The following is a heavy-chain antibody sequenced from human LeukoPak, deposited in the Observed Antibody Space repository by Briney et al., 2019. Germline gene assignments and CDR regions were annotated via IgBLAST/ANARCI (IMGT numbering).Heavy chain of an antibody. Sequence: ASVKVSCTASGGTFSSYAISWVRQAPGQGLEWMGGIIPIFGTANFAQKFQGRVTITTDESTSTAYMELSSLRSEDTAVYYCATYGSGSENYYYYYYMDVWGKGTTVTVSS. CDR1: GGTFSSYA. J-gene: IGHJ6*03. CDR3: ATYGSGSENYYYYYYMDV. V-gene: IGHV1-69*05. CDR2: IIPIFGTA. D-gene: IGHD3-10*01.